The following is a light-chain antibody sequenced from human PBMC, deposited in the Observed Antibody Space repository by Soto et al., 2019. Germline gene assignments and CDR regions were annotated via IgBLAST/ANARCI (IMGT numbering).Light chain of an antibody. J-gene: IGKJ4*01. CDR3: QQGISYPLT. CDR2: DAS. Sequence: EIVLTQSPGTLSLSPGERATLSCRASQTVRNNYLAWYQQKPGQAPRLLIYDASSRATGIPARFSGGGSGTEVTLTISRMETEDFAVYYCQQGISYPLTFVGGTTGDIK. CDR1: QTVRNNY. V-gene: IGKV3-20*01.